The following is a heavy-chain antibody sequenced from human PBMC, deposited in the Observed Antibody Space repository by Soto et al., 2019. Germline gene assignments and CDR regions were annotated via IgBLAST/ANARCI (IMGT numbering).Heavy chain of an antibody. CDR2: IKSKVSGGTA. D-gene: IGHD3-9*01. V-gene: IGHV3-15*01. J-gene: IGHJ4*02. Sequence: EVQLVQSGGGLVKPGESLRLSCAASGFNFINAWMSWVRQAPGKGLEWVGRIKSKVSGGTAEYGTPVKGRFTILRDDSRSTLHLQLNSLKAEDTAVYYCTTGSVFGIVTGPEDYWGQGTLVTVSS. CDR3: TTGSVFGIVTGPEDY. CDR1: GFNFINAW.